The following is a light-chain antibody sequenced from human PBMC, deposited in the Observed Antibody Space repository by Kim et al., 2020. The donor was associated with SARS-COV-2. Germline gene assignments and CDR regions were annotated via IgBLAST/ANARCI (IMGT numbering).Light chain of an antibody. V-gene: IGKV1-5*01. Sequence: LQVTQFPSTLSASVGDRVTITCRASQSISGWLAWYQQKPGKAPKLLIYHASTLQGGVPSRFSGSGSGTEFTLTINNLQPDDFATYYCQHLGTFGLGTKVDIK. CDR2: HAS. CDR1: QSISGW. J-gene: IGKJ1*01. CDR3: QHLGT.